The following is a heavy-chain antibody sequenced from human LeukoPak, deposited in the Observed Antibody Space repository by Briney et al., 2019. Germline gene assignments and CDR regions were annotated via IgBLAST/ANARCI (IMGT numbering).Heavy chain of an antibody. Sequence: SGTLSLTCAVSGGSISSSNWWSWVRQPPGKGLEWIGEIYHSGSTNYNPSLKSRVTISVDTSKNQFSLKLSSVTAADTAVFYCARVSSSWPHYYFDYWGQGTLVTVSS. D-gene: IGHD6-13*01. V-gene: IGHV4-4*02. CDR1: GGSISSSNW. J-gene: IGHJ4*02. CDR2: IYHSGST. CDR3: ARVSSSWPHYYFDY.